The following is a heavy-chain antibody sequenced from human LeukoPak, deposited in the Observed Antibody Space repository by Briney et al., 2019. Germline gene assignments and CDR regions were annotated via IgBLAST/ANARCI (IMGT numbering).Heavy chain of an antibody. D-gene: IGHD2-2*01. V-gene: IGHV1-18*01. Sequence: ASVKVSCKASGYTFTSYGISWVRQAPGQGLEWMGWISAYNGNTNYAQKLQGRVTMTTDTSTSTAYMELRSLRSDDTAVYYCARDYGLFRNIVVVPAAISKYYYYYYGMDVWGQGTTVTVSS. CDR2: ISAYNGNT. CDR3: ARDYGLFRNIVVVPAAISKYYYYYYGMDV. CDR1: GYTFTSYG. J-gene: IGHJ6*02.